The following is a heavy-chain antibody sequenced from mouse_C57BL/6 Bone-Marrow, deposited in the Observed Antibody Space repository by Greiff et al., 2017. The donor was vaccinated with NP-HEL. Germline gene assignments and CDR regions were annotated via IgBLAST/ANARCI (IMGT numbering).Heavy chain of an antibody. D-gene: IGHD2-4*01. CDR1: GFTFSDYG. Sequence: EVMLVESGGGLVKPGGSLKLSCAASGFTFSDYGMHWVRQAPEKGLEWVAYISSGSSTIYSADTVKGRVTITIDNAKNTLFLQRTSLRSEDTAMYYCARRIYYDYGFDYWGQGTTLTVSS. CDR3: ARRIYYDYGFDY. J-gene: IGHJ2*01. V-gene: IGHV5-17*01. CDR2: ISSGSSTI.